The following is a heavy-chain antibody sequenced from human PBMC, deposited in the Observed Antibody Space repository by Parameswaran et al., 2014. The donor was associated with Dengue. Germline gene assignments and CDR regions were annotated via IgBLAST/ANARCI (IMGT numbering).Heavy chain of an antibody. CDR2: IYYSGST. Sequence: WIRQPPGKGLEWIGSIYYSGSTYYNPSLKSRVTISVDTSKNQFSLKLSSVTAADTAVYYCARDPYYYDSSGYLVLFDYWGQGTLVTVSS. D-gene: IGHD3-22*01. V-gene: IGHV4-39*07. J-gene: IGHJ4*02. CDR3: ARDPYYYDSSGYLVLFDY.